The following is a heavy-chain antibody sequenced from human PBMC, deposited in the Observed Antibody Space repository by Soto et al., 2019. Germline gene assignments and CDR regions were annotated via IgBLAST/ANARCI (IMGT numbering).Heavy chain of an antibody. J-gene: IGHJ3*02. Sequence: PGGSLRLSCAASGFNFPAYAMNWVRQAPGKGLQWVSGLVGSGGDINYADSVRGRFTVSRDNSRNTLYLQMNSLRDEDTAIYYCAKDFIANNGVWEPFDMWGRGTKVTVS. D-gene: IGHD2-8*01. CDR2: LVGSGGDI. V-gene: IGHV3-23*01. CDR3: AKDFIANNGVWEPFDM. CDR1: GFNFPAYA.